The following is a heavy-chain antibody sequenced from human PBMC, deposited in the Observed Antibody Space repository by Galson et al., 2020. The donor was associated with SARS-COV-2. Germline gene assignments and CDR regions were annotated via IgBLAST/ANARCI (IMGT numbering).Heavy chain of an antibody. CDR2: ISYDGSNK. CDR1: GFTFSSYG. J-gene: IGHJ6*02. V-gene: IGHV3-30*18. D-gene: IGHD3-16*01. Sequence: GGSLRLSCAASGFTFSSYGMHWVRQAPGKGLEWVAVISYDGSNKYYADSVKGRFTISRDNSKNTLYLQMNSLRAEDTAVYYCAKARGKEGGVYYGMDVWGQGTTVTVSS. CDR3: AKARGKEGGVYYGMDV.